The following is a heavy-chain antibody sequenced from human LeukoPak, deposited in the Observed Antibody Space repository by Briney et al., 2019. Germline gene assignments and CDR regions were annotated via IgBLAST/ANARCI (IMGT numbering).Heavy chain of an antibody. D-gene: IGHD6-6*01. CDR3: AKMGPSSSSSNWFDP. CDR2: ISSSSYI. CDR1: GFTFSSYG. Sequence: PGGSLRLSCAASGFTFSSYGMSWVRQAPGKGLEWVSSISSSSYIYYADSVKGRFTISRDNSKNTLYLQMNSLRAEDTAVYYCAKMGPSSSSSNWFDPWGQGTLVTVSS. V-gene: IGHV3-23*01. J-gene: IGHJ5*02.